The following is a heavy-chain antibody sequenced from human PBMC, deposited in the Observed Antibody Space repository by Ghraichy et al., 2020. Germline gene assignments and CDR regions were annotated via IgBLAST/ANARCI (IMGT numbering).Heavy chain of an antibody. CDR3: ARGTHSSGYYYGEDY. V-gene: IGHV4-34*01. J-gene: IGHJ4*02. Sequence: SETQSLTCAVYGGSFSGYYWSWIRQPPGKGLEWIGEINHSGSTNYNPSLKSRVTISVDTSKNQFSLKLSSVTAADTAVYYCARGTHSSGYYYGEDYWGQGTLVTVSS. CDR2: INHSGST. CDR1: GGSFSGYY. D-gene: IGHD3-22*01.